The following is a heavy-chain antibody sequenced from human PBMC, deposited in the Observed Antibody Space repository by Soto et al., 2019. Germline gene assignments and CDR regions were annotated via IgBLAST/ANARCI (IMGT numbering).Heavy chain of an antibody. CDR3: GRGEPYGDFAY. J-gene: IGHJ4*02. D-gene: IGHD4-17*01. V-gene: IGHV4-31*03. CDR2: IYYNGNT. CDR1: GGSITSGGYY. Sequence: QVQLQESGPRLVKPSQTLSLTCTVSGGSITSGGYYWSWIRQHPGKGLEWIGYIYYNGNTYYNPSLESRTTMSRDTSKNQFSLKVTSVSAADTAVYYCGRGEPYGDFAYWGQGTLVTVSS.